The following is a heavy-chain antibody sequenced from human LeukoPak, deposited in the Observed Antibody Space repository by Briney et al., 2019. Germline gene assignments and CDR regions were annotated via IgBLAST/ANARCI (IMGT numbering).Heavy chain of an antibody. CDR3: ARYGSSVGWFDP. D-gene: IGHD6-6*01. CDR2: IYYSGST. CDR1: GGSISSSSFY. J-gene: IGHJ5*02. Sequence: KPSETLSLTCTVSGGSISSSSFYWDWIRQPPGKGLEWIGNIYYSGSTYYNPSLKSRVTISVDTSRTQFSLKLSSVTAADTAVYYCARYGSSVGWFDPWGQGTLVTVSS. V-gene: IGHV4-39*01.